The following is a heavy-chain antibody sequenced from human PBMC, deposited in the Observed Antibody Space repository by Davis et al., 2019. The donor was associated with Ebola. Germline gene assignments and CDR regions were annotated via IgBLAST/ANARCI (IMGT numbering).Heavy chain of an antibody. CDR2: IYYSGST. D-gene: IGHD6-13*01. V-gene: IGHV4-39*01. CDR3: ARGLGMGWFDP. J-gene: IGHJ5*02. CDR1: GGSISSGDYY. Sequence: SETLSLTCTVSGGSISSGDYYWSWIRQPPGKGLEWIGTIYYSGSTYYNSSLKSRVTISIDASKNQFSLKLNSVTAADTAVYYCARGLGMGWFDPWGQGTLVTVSS.